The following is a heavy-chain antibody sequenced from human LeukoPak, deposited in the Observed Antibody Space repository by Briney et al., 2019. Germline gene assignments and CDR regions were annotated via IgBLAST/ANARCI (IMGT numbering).Heavy chain of an antibody. CDR3: ARGDYDYVWGSYRYTAFDI. CDR2: VYYSGST. J-gene: IGHJ3*02. CDR1: GGSITSSSYY. V-gene: IGHV4-39*01. Sequence: KPSGTLSLTCTVSGGSITSSSYYWGWIRQPPGKGLEWIGSVYYSGSTYYNPSLKSRVTMSVDTSKNQFSLKLSSVTAADTAVYYCARGDYDYVWGSYRYTAFDIWGQGTMVTVSS. D-gene: IGHD3-16*02.